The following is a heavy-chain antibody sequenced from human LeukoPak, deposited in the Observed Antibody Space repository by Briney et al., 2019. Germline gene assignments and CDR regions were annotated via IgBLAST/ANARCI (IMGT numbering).Heavy chain of an antibody. V-gene: IGHV4-34*01. J-gene: IGHJ4*02. CDR2: INHSGST. CDR1: GGSFSGYY. Sequence: PSETLSLTCAVYGGSFSGYYWSRIRPPPGKGPEWIGEINHSGSTNYNPSLKSRVTISVDTSKNQFSLKLSSVTAADTAVYYCAKVYYDSSGYCFDYWGQGTLVTVSS. CDR3: AKVYYDSSGYCFDY. D-gene: IGHD3-22*01.